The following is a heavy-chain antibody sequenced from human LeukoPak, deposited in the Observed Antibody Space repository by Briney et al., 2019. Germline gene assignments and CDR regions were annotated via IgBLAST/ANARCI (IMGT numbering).Heavy chain of an antibody. D-gene: IGHD3-22*01. J-gene: IGHJ4*02. CDR1: GFTFSSYG. CDR3: AKGRLLDYYDSSGYPYYFDY. V-gene: IGHV3-30*18. Sequence: GGSLRLSCAASGFTFSSYGMHWVRQAPGKGLEWVAVISYDGSNKYYADSVKGRFTISRDNSKNTLYLQMNSLRAEDTAVYYCAKGRLLDYYDSSGYPYYFDYWGQGTLVTVSS. CDR2: ISYDGSNK.